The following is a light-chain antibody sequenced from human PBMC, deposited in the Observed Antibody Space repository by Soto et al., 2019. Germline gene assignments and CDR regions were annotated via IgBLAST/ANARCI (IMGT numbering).Light chain of an antibody. CDR2: DVS. Sequence: QSALTQPASVSGSPGQSITISCTGTSSDVGGYNYVSWYQQHPGKAPKPMIYDVSNRPSGVSDRFSGSKSGNTASLTISGLQAEDEADYYCSSYTSSSTHVVFGGGTQLTVL. CDR1: SSDVGGYNY. J-gene: IGLJ2*01. V-gene: IGLV2-14*01. CDR3: SSYTSSSTHVV.